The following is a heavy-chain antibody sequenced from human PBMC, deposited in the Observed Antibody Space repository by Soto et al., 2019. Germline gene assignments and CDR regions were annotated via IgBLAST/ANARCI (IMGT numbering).Heavy chain of an antibody. CDR3: AREGGSYDSGGYLIRGAFDI. J-gene: IGHJ3*02. CDR1: GDSISRIDYY. D-gene: IGHD3-22*01. CDR2: IYFRGNT. V-gene: IGHV4-31*03. Sequence: QVQLQESGPGLVKPSQTLSLTCSVSGDSISRIDYYWTWIRQHPEKGLEWMGNIYFRGNTYSSPSLESRLTISVDTSKNQFSLKLTSVTAADTAVYYCAREGGSYDSGGYLIRGAFDIWGQGTMVTVSS.